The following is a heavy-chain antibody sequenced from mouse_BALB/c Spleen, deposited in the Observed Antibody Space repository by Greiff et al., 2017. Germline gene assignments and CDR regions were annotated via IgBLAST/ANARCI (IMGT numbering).Heavy chain of an antibody. CDR2: IWAGGRT. V-gene: IGHV2-9*02. CDR3: AGGGDRGRDYDYGFDY. Sequence: QVQLKESGPGLVAPSQSLSITCTVSGFSLTSYGVHWVRQPPGKGLEWLGVIWAGGRTNYNSALMSRLSISKDNSTTQVFLKMHSLQTVDTAMYYGAGGGDRGRDYDYGFDYWGQGTTLTVSS. D-gene: IGHD2-4*01. CDR1: GFSLTSYG. J-gene: IGHJ2*01.